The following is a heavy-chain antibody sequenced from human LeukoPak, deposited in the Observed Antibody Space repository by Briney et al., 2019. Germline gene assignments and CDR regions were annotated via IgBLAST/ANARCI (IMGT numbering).Heavy chain of an antibody. CDR3: ARAYLHYYDSSGYLYYFDY. V-gene: IGHV4-59*11. CDR2: LSYSGST. J-gene: IGHJ4*02. D-gene: IGHD3-22*01. Sequence: PSEAPSLTCTVSAASIRSHSWSWIRQPPGRGLEWIGYLSYSGSTDYNPSLKTRVTVSVDTSKNQFSLKLTSLTAADTALYYCARAYLHYYDSSGYLYYFDYWGQGALVTVSS. CDR1: AASIRSHS.